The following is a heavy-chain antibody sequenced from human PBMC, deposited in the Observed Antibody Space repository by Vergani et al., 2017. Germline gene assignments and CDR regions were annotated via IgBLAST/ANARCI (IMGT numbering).Heavy chain of an antibody. CDR3: AGPQGTSAYYYGGFDY. Sequence: VQLQESGPGLVKPSETLSLTCTVSGGSISSYYWSWIRQPPGKGLEWVSTISSDGGSTYYADSVKGRFTISRDNSKNTLSLQMNSLTAEDTAIYYCAGPQGTSAYYYGGFDYWGQGILVTVSS. CDR2: ISSDGGST. V-gene: IGHV3-23*01. CDR1: GGSISSYY. D-gene: IGHD3-22*01. J-gene: IGHJ4*02.